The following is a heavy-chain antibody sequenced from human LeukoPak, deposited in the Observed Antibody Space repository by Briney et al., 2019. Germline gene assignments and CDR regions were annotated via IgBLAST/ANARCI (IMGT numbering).Heavy chain of an antibody. CDR2: ISYDGSNK. CDR3: SRDLGQTAFDY. V-gene: IGHV3-30-3*01. CDR1: GFTFRSYA. Sequence: GRPLRLSCAASGFTFRSYAMHWVRQAPGKGLEWVAVISYDGSNKYYADSVKGRFTSSRDNSKNTLYLQMHSLRAEDTAVYYCSRDLGQTAFDYWGQGTLVTVSS. J-gene: IGHJ4*02. D-gene: IGHD3-16*01.